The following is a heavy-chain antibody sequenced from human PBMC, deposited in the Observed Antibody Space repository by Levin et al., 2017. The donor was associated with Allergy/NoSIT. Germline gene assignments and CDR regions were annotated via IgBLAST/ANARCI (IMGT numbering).Heavy chain of an antibody. CDR2: ISYDGSNK. CDR1: GFTFSSYG. J-gene: IGHJ4*02. D-gene: IGHD2-15*01. Sequence: SCAASGFTFSSYGMHWVRQAPGKGLEWVAVISYDGSNKYYADSVKGRFTISRDNSKNTLYLQMNSLRAEDTAVYYCAKDWAANWGQGTLVTVSS. CDR3: AKDWAAN. V-gene: IGHV3-30*18.